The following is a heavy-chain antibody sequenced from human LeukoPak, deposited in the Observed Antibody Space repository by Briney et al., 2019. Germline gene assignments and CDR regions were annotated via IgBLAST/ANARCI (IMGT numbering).Heavy chain of an antibody. Sequence: ASQTLSLTCTVSGGSIRSNNYYWSWIRQDPAEGLEWIGYIYHSGSTYYNPSLKSRVIISLDTSKNQFSLKLNSVTAADTAVHYCARHYGPWGQGTLVTVSS. CDR3: ARHYGP. CDR2: IYHSGST. CDR1: GGSIRSNNYY. V-gene: IGHV4-30-4*01. D-gene: IGHD3-16*01. J-gene: IGHJ5*02.